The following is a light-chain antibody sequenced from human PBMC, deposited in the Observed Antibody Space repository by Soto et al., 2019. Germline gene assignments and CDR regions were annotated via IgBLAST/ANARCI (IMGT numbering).Light chain of an antibody. CDR2: GNS. J-gene: IGLJ1*01. CDR1: SSNIGAGYD. V-gene: IGLV1-40*01. CDR3: QSYDSTLSVDV. Sequence: QSVLTQPRSVSGAPGQRVTISCTGSSSNIGAGYDVHWYQQLPGTAPKLLIYGNSNRPSGVPDRFSGSKSGTSASLAITGLQAEDEADYYCQSYDSTLSVDVFGTGTKVTVL.